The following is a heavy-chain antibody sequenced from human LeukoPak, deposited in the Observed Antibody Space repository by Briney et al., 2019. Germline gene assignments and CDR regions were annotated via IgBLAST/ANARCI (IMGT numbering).Heavy chain of an antibody. CDR1: GGSISSYY. Sequence: PSETLSLTCTVSGGSISSYYWSWIRQPPGKGLEWIGYIYYSGTTYHNPSLKSRITISVDTSRSQFSLKLSSVTAPDTAVYYCARSSTIGHFDYWGQGTLVAASS. CDR3: ARSSTIGHFDY. J-gene: IGHJ4*02. D-gene: IGHD5/OR15-5a*01. V-gene: IGHV4-59*08. CDR2: IYYSGTT.